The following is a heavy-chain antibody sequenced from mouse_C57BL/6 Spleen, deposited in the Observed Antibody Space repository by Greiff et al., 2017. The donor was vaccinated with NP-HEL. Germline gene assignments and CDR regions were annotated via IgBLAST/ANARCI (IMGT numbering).Heavy chain of an antibody. V-gene: IGHV5-4*01. CDR3: ARDDDYDVRFAY. D-gene: IGHD2-4*01. CDR2: ISDGGSYT. Sequence: EVHLVESGGGLVKPGGSLKLSCAASGFTFSSYAMSWVRQTPEKRLEWVATISDGGSYTYYPDNVKGRFTISRDNAKNNLYLQMSHLKSEDTAMYYCARDDDYDVRFAYWGQGTLVTVSA. J-gene: IGHJ3*01. CDR1: GFTFSSYA.